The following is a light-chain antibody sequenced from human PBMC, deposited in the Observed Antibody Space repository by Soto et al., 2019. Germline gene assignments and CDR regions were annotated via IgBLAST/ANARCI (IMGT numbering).Light chain of an antibody. CDR2: DAS. CDR1: QSVGNNY. V-gene: IGKV3-20*01. J-gene: IGKJ1*01. CDR3: QQCATAPLT. Sequence: ENVLTQSPGTLSLSPGERATLSCRASQSVGNNYLAWYQQKPGQAPRLLIYDASNRATGIPDRFSGSGSGTDFTLTIRRLGPEDFAVYYCQQCATAPLTFGQGTKVEIK.